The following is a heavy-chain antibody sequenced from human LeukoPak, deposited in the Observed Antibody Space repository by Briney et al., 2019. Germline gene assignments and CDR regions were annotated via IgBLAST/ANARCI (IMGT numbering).Heavy chain of an antibody. CDR2: INHSGST. D-gene: IGHD3-10*01. J-gene: IGHJ5*02. Sequence: SETLSLTCIVSGGSTSGGNYYWGWIRQPPGKGLEWIGEINHSGSTNYNPSLKSRVTISVDTSKNQFSLKLSSVTAADTAVYYCARGRSPYYYGSGSPAGVFDPWGQGTLVTVSS. CDR3: ARGRSPYYYGSGSPAGVFDP. V-gene: IGHV4-39*07. CDR1: GGSTSGGNYY.